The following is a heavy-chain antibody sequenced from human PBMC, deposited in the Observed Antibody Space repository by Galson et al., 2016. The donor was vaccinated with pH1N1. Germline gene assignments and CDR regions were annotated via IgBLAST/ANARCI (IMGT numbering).Heavy chain of an antibody. CDR3: ANFEIGWSASPHSFDI. V-gene: IGHV3-23*01. CDR1: GFTFSNYP. D-gene: IGHD6-19*01. J-gene: IGHJ3*02. Sequence: SLRLSCAASGFTFSNYPMSWVRQAPGKGLDWVSTISAGDAKTYYADSVKGRFTISRDNSVSVLYLQMNSLRAEDTATYYCANFEIGWSASPHSFDIWGQGTLVTVSS. CDR2: ISAGDAKT.